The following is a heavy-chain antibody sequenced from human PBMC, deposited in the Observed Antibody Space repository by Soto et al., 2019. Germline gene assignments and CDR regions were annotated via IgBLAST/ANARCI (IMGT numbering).Heavy chain of an antibody. V-gene: IGHV3-30-3*01. CDR3: VTELGGFEY. CDR2: ISDDGSNK. J-gene: IGHJ4*02. Sequence: QVQLVESGGGVVQPGRSLRVSCAASGFIFSNFGMHWVRQAPGKGLEWVAVISDDGSNKYYADSVKGRFTISRDNSKNTLYVQMNSLRAEDTAVYYCVTELGGFEYWGQGTLVTVSS. D-gene: IGHD3-16*01. CDR1: GFIFSNFG.